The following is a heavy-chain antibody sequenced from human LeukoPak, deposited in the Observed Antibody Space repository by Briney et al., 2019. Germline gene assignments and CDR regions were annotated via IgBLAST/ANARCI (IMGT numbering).Heavy chain of an antibody. V-gene: IGHV3-48*04. CDR2: ISSSSSTI. Sequence: GGSLRLSCAASGFTFSSYSMNWVRQAPGKGLEWVSYISSSSSTIYYADSVKGRFTISRDNAKNSLYLQMNSLRAEDTAVYYCASLEGSGGEWEKPTDCWGQGTLVTVSS. CDR1: GFTFSSYS. CDR3: ASLEGSGGEWEKPTDC. J-gene: IGHJ4*02. D-gene: IGHD1-26*01.